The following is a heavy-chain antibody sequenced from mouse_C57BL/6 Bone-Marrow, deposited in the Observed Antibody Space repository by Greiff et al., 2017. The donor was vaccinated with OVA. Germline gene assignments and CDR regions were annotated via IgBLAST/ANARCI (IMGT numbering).Heavy chain of an antibody. J-gene: IGHJ2*01. CDR3: ARGPYYKDY. CDR2: IDPSDSYT. Sequence: QVQLQQPGAELVRPGTSVKLSCKASGYTFTSYWMHWVKQRPGQGLEWIGVIDPSDSYTNYNQKFKGKATLTVDTSSSTAYMQLSSLTSEDSAVYYCARGPYYKDYWGQGTTLTVSS. CDR1: GYTFTSYW. V-gene: IGHV1-59*01. D-gene: IGHD2-12*01.